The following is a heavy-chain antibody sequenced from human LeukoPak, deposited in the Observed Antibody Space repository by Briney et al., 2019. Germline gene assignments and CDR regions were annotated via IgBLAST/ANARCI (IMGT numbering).Heavy chain of an antibody. D-gene: IGHD5-12*01. CDR2: TYYRSKWYN. J-gene: IGHJ4*02. V-gene: IGHV6-1*01. CDR3: ARKSGSSGYDSFDY. Sequence: SQTLSLTCAISGDSVSSNTAAWNWIRQSPSRGLEWLGRTYYRSKWYNDYAVSVKSRITINADTPKNQFSLHLNSVTPEDTAVYYCARKSGSSGYDSFDYWGQGTLVTVSS. CDR1: GDSVSSNTAA.